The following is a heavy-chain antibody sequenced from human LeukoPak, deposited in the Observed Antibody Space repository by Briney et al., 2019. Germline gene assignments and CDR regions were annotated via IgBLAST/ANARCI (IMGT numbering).Heavy chain of an antibody. CDR1: GFTFSYYG. J-gene: IGHJ6*02. Sequence: PGGSLRLSCAASGFTFSYYGVHWVRQAPGKGLEWVVVISYDGSNEYYADSVKGRFTISRDNSKNTLYLHMNSLRAEDTAVYYCAKAYGGYESHYYYYGMDVWGQGTTVTVSS. CDR3: AKAYGGYESHYYYYGMDV. CDR2: ISYDGSNE. D-gene: IGHD5-12*01. V-gene: IGHV3-30*18.